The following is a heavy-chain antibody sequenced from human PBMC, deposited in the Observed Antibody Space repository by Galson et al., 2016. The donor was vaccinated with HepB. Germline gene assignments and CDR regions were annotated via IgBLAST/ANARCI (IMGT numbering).Heavy chain of an antibody. J-gene: IGHJ6*02. CDR2: TYYRSQWFN. Sequence: CAISGDSVTNDETTRNWIRQSPSRGLEWLGRTYYRSQWFNEYAVSVKSRITINSDTSRNQFSLQLDSVTPDDTAAYFCTRGYMQTGMNVWGQGTTVTVSS. D-gene: IGHD5-18*01. CDR3: TRGYMQTGMNV. V-gene: IGHV6-1*01. CDR1: GDSVTNDETT.